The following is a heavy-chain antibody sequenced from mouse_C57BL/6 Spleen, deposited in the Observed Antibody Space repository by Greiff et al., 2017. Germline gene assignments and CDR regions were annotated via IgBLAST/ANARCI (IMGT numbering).Heavy chain of an antibody. CDR1: GYAFSSYW. V-gene: IGHV1-80*01. CDR2: IYPGDGDT. CDR3: ARRALYGSAPFDY. D-gene: IGHD1-1*01. Sequence: VKLQESGAELVKPGASVKISCKASGYAFSSYWMNWVKQRPGKGLEWIGQIYPGDGDTNYNGKFKGKATLTADKSSSTAYMQLISLTSEDSAVYFCARRALYGSAPFDYWGQGTTLTVSS. J-gene: IGHJ2*01.